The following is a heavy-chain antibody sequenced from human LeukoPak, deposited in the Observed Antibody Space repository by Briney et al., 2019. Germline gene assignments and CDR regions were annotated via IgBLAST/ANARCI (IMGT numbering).Heavy chain of an antibody. V-gene: IGHV4-59*01. Sequence: SETLSLTCTVPGGSISSYYWSWIRQPPGKGLEWIGYIYYSGSTNYNPSLKSRVTISVDTSKNQFSLKLSSVTAADTAVYYCARDLPGYSSSWYGGFDPWGQGTLVTVSS. D-gene: IGHD6-13*01. J-gene: IGHJ5*02. CDR3: ARDLPGYSSSWYGGFDP. CDR1: GGSISSYY. CDR2: IYYSGST.